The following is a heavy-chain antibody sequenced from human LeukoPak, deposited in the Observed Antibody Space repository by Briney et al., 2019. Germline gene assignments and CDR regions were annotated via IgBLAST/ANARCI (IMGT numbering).Heavy chain of an antibody. CDR3: AKDRRTTQPQTPDY. CDR2: IRYDGSNK. Sequence: GGSLRLSCAASGFTFSDHYMDWVRQAPGKGLEWVSFIRYDGSNKYYADSVKGRFTISRDNSKNTLYLQMNSLRAEDTAVYYCAKDRRTTQPQTPDYWGQGTLVTVSS. V-gene: IGHV3-30*02. D-gene: IGHD1-7*01. CDR1: GFTFSDHY. J-gene: IGHJ4*02.